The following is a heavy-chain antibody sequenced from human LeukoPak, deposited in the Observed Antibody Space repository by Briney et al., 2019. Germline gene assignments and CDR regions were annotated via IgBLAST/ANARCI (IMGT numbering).Heavy chain of an antibody. CDR3: AKAFSSAYDYGPTDS. D-gene: IGHD4/OR15-4a*01. CDR2: IRYDRSNK. V-gene: IGHV3-30*02. J-gene: IGHJ4*02. CDR1: GFSFSSYG. Sequence: GGSLRLSCAASGFSFSSYGMHWVRQAPGKGLEWVAFIRYDRSNKYYADSVKGRFTISRDNSDNTLHLQMNSPRAEDTAVYYCAKAFSSAYDYGPTDSWGQGTLVTVSS.